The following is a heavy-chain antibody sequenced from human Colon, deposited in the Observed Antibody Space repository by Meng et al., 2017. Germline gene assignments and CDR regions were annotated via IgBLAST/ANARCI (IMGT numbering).Heavy chain of an antibody. CDR1: GYIFNTYG. CDR2: ITSHNGNT. CDR3: ARGVQTLDY. V-gene: IGHV1-18*01. D-gene: IGHD3-10*01. J-gene: IGHJ4*02. Sequence: QVKLLKSGAEVKKPGASVKVSCKTSGYIFNTYGISWVRQAPGQGLEWMGWITSHNGNTNYAERLQGRVTMTTDTSTSTAYMELNNLKSDDTAMYYCARGVQTLDYWGQGTLVTVSS.